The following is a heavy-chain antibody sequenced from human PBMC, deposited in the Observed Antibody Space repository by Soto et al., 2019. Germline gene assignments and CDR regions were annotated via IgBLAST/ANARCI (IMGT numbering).Heavy chain of an antibody. CDR2: INGPATST. CDR3: VKDPNWEWGY. V-gene: IGHV3-23*01. Sequence: GGSLRLSCVASGFTFRNHDMNWGRQPPGKGLEYVANINGPATSTSYADAVKGRFTISRDNSKDTLYLELNSLRVEDTAGYYRVKDPNWEWGYWGQGTLVTVSS. D-gene: IGHD1-1*01. CDR1: GFTFRNHD. J-gene: IGHJ4*02.